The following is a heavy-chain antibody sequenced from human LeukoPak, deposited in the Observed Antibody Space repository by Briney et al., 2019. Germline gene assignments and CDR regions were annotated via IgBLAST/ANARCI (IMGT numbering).Heavy chain of an antibody. CDR1: GYTFSGYA. D-gene: IGHD3-16*01. Sequence: ASVKVSCKASGYTFSGYALSWVRQAPGQGLEWMGWISAYNGDTVYAQNLQGRLTMTTDTSTSTACMELRTLRSDDTAVYFCARLGTDYWGQGTLVVVSS. CDR2: ISAYNGDT. CDR3: ARLGTDY. J-gene: IGHJ4*02. V-gene: IGHV1-18*01.